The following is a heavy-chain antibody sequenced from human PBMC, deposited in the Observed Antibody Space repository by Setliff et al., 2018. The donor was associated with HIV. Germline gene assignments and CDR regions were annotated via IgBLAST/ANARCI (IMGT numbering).Heavy chain of an antibody. J-gene: IGHJ4*02. Sequence: LSLTCTVSGGSISSSSYYWGWIRQPPGKGLEWIGSIYYSGSTYYNPSLKSRVTISVDTSKNQFSLKLSSVTAADTAVYYCARLRGFNYGSGSYYNYWGQGTLVTVSS. D-gene: IGHD3-10*01. CDR2: IYYSGST. CDR1: GGSISSSSYY. CDR3: ARLRGFNYGSGSYYNY. V-gene: IGHV4-39*07.